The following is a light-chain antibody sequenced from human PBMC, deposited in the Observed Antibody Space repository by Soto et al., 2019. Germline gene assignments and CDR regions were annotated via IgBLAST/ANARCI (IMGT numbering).Light chain of an antibody. CDR3: QQSFNYPQT. V-gene: IGKV1-39*01. Sequence: DLQMTQSPSSLSASVGDRVTITCRASQSISTYVNWYQQTPGKAPKLLIYAASNLQTGVPSRFSGSGSGTDFALTISSLQPEDFATYSCQQSFNYPQTFGQGTTVEI. J-gene: IGKJ1*01. CDR1: QSISTY. CDR2: AAS.